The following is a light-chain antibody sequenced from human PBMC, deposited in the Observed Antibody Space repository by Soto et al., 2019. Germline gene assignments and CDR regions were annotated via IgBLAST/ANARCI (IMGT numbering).Light chain of an antibody. Sequence: EIVLTQSPGTLSLSPGERATLSCRASQSVSSSYLAWYQQKPGQAPRLLIYGASSRATAIPDRFSGSGSGTDFTLTISRREPEDFAVYDCHQYGSSPRTFGPGTKVDIK. CDR1: QSVSSSY. CDR3: HQYGSSPRT. J-gene: IGKJ1*01. V-gene: IGKV3-20*01. CDR2: GAS.